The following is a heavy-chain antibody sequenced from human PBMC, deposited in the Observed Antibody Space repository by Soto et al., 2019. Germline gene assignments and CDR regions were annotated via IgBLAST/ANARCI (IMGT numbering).Heavy chain of an antibody. J-gene: IGHJ6*03. CDR3: AISYFRFCSFGFCYSYYPFYMDF. CDR1: GGSISSYY. V-gene: IGHV4-59*01. Sequence: SETLSLTCTVSGGSISSYYWSWIRQPPGKGMEWIGYIYYSGSTNYNPSLKSRVTISVDTSKNQFSLKLSSVTAADTAVYYCAISYFRFCSFGFCYSYYPFYMDFWGKGTSVTVS. D-gene: IGHD2-15*01. CDR2: IYYSGST.